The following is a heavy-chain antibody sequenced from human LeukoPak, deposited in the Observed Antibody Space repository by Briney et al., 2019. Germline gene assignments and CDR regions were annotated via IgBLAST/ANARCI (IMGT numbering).Heavy chain of an antibody. Sequence: GASVKVSCKASGYTFTSYDINWVRQASGQGLEWMGWMSPKSANTGYAQKFQGRVTMTRDMSTSTVYMELSSLRSEDTAVYYCARDLQAQWLVGGAFDIWGQGTMVTVSS. D-gene: IGHD6-19*01. CDR3: ARDLQAQWLVGGAFDI. CDR1: GYTFTSYD. J-gene: IGHJ3*02. CDR2: MSPKSANT. V-gene: IGHV1-8*02.